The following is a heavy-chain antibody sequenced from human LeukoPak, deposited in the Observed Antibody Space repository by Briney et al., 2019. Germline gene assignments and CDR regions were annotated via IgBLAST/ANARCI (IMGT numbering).Heavy chain of an antibody. CDR1: GFTFDDYA. CDR2: ISWNSDSI. J-gene: IGHJ4*02. CDR3: AKDIRVGSSSVEANFDY. Sequence: GGSLTLSCAASGFTFDDYAMQWARQAPGKGLEWVSGISWNSDSIGYADSVKSRFTISSDNAKTSLYLQMNSLRAEDTALYYCAKDIRVGSSSVEANFDYWGQGTLVTVSS. V-gene: IGHV3-9*01. D-gene: IGHD6-13*01.